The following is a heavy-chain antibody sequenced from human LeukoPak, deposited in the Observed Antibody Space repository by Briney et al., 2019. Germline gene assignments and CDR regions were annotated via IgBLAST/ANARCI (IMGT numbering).Heavy chain of an antibody. CDR2: MYHSGST. CDR1: GGSISSSSYY. D-gene: IGHD3-10*01. J-gene: IGHJ4*02. Sequence: SETLSLTCTVSGGSISSSSYYWGWIRQPPGKGLEWIGSMYHSGSTYYNPSLKSRVTISVDTSKNEFSLKLTSVTAADTAVYYCAREANYYGSGSYFEGTFDYWGQGSLVTVSS. V-gene: IGHV4-39*07. CDR3: AREANYYGSGSYFEGTFDY.